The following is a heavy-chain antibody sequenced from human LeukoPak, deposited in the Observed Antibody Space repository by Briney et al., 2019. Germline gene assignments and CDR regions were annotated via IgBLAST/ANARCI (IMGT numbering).Heavy chain of an antibody. CDR1: GFAFSSYA. D-gene: IGHD6-13*01. J-gene: IGHJ4*02. CDR2: ISGSGGST. V-gene: IGHV3-23*01. CDR3: AKDRAVDSSRVVDY. Sequence: GGSLRLSCAASGFAFSSYAMSWVRQAPGKGLEWVSAISGSGGSTYDADSVKGRFTISRDNSKNTLYLQMNSLSAEDTAVYYCAKDRAVDSSRVVDYWGQGTLVTVSS.